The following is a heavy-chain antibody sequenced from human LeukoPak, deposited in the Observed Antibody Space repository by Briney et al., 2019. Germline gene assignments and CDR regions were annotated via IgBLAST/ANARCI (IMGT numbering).Heavy chain of an antibody. CDR3: ARDLHQLLLSSNWFDP. J-gene: IGHJ5*02. CDR1: GFTFSSYS. Sequence: PGGSLRLSCAASGFTFSSYSMNWVRQAPGKGLEWVSSISSSSSYIYYAHSVKGRFTISRDNAKNPLYLQMNSLRAEDTAVYYCARDLHQLLLSSNWFDPWGQGTLVTVSS. V-gene: IGHV3-21*01. CDR2: ISSSSSYI. D-gene: IGHD2-2*01.